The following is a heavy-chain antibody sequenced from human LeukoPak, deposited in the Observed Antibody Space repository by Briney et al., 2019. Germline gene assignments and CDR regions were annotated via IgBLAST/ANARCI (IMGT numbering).Heavy chain of an antibody. J-gene: IGHJ4*02. D-gene: IGHD3-3*01. CDR3: ARGEPYYDFWSGYPIPFDY. CDR1: GYSISSGYY. Sequence: PSETLSLTCTVSGYSISSGYYWGWIRQPPGKGLEWIGSIYHSGSTYYNPSLKSRVTISVDTSKNQFSLKLSSVTAADTAVYYCARGEPYYDFWSGYPIPFDYWGQGTLVTVSS. CDR2: IYHSGST. V-gene: IGHV4-38-2*02.